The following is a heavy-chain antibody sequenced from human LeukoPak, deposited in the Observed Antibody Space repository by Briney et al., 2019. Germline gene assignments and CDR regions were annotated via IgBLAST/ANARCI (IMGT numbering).Heavy chain of an antibody. J-gene: IGHJ4*02. Sequence: GRSLRLSCAASGFTFSSYGMHWVRQAPGKGLEGVAVIWYDGSNKYYADSVKGRFTISRDNSKNTLYLQMNSLRAEDTAVYYCARGGKDSSGWYGVDYWGQGTLVTVSS. D-gene: IGHD6-19*01. CDR3: ARGGKDSSGWYGVDY. CDR1: GFTFSSYG. CDR2: IWYDGSNK. V-gene: IGHV3-33*01.